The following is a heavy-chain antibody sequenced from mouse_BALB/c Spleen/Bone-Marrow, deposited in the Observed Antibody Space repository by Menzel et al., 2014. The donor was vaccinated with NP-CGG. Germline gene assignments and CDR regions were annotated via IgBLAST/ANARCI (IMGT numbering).Heavy chain of an antibody. CDR2: IYPGNGDT. V-gene: IGHV1-12*01. CDR3: ARGGYGNYLYYAMDY. Sequence: VQLQQSGAELVKPGASVKMSCKASGYTFTNYNMHWVKQTPGQGLEWIGAIYPGNGDTSYNQKFKGKATLTADKSSSTAYMQLSSLTSEDSAVYYCARGGYGNYLYYAMDYLRQGTSVTVSS. D-gene: IGHD2-10*02. J-gene: IGHJ4*01. CDR1: GYTFTNYN.